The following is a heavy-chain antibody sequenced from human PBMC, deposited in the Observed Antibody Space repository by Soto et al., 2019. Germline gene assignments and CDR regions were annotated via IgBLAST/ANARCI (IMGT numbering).Heavy chain of an antibody. D-gene: IGHD3-22*01. CDR2: INIYGGGT. Sequence: ASVKVSCKASGYTFTSYGISWVRLAPGQGLEWMGWINIYGGGTNYAQKYQDRVIMTRDTSTNTVYLEMRSLTSDDTAIYYCARALYYYDNSGLAFWGQGTLVTVSS. CDR3: ARALYYYDNSGLAF. CDR1: GYTFTSYG. V-gene: IGHV1-18*01. J-gene: IGHJ4*02.